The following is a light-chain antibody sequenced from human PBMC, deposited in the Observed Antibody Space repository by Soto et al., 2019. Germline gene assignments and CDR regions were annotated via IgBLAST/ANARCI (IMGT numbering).Light chain of an antibody. CDR2: DAS. V-gene: IGKV4-1*01. Sequence: DREMTRSPDSLAVSLNERATMNCKCSRSVLYKSNNKNHLAWYQQKPGQAPRLLIFDASARAVDIPGRFSGSKSGTEFTLTISSLQPEDFAVYYCHYYDKWPPGTFGQGTKVDIK. CDR1: RSVLYKSNNKNH. CDR3: HYYDKWPPGT. J-gene: IGKJ1*01.